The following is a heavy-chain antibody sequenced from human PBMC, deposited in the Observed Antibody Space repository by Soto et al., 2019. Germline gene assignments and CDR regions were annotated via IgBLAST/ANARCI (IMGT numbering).Heavy chain of an antibody. Sequence: LRLSCAAFGLTISGKKYVAWVRQAPGKGLEWVSGLYDVDGSFYADSVRGRFTTSSDSSKTTVYLQMNDLRPDDTAVYYCATWHEREHAYDVWGQGTTVTVSS. V-gene: IGHV3-53*01. CDR3: ATWHEREHAYDV. D-gene: IGHD1-1*01. CDR2: LYDVDGS. CDR1: GLTISGKKY. J-gene: IGHJ3*01.